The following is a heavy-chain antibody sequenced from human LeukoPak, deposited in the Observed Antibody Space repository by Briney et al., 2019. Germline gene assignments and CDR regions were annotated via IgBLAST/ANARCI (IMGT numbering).Heavy chain of an antibody. CDR2: INQDGSEK. D-gene: IGHD1-1*01. CDR3: AKGGRGSGTTVRPFDY. V-gene: IGHV3-7*03. Sequence: GGSLRLSCAASGFTFTTYWMGWVRQAPGKGLEWVANINQDGSEKYYVDSVKGRFTISRDNSKNTLYPQMNSLRAEDTAVYYYAKGGRGSGTTVRPFDYWGQGTLVTVSS. J-gene: IGHJ4*02. CDR1: GFTFTTYW.